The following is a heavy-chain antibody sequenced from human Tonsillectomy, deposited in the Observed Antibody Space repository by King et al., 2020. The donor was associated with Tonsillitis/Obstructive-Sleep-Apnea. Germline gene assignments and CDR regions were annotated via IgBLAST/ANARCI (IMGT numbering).Heavy chain of an antibody. Sequence: TLKESGPTLVKPTQTLTLTCTFSGFSLSTSGVGVGWIRQPPGKALEWLALIYWDDDKRYSPSLKSRLTITKDTSKNQVVLTMTNMDPVDTATYYCAHRQHNWNYRVFDYWGQGTLVTVSS. D-gene: IGHD1-7*01. CDR1: GFSLSTSGVG. J-gene: IGHJ4*02. V-gene: IGHV2-5*02. CDR2: IYWDDDK. CDR3: AHRQHNWNYRVFDY.